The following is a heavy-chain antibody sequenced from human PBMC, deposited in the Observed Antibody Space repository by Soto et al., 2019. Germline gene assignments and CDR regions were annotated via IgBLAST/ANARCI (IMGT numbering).Heavy chain of an antibody. J-gene: IGHJ4*02. CDR1: GGSFSGDY. CDR3: ARGWGRIGDY. D-gene: IGHD7-27*01. V-gene: IGHV4-34*01. CDR2: INHSGST. Sequence: QVQLQQWGAGLLKPSETLSLTCAVYGGSFSGDYWNWIRQPPGKGLEWIGEINHSGSTNYNPSLKCRVTISVDTSKNQFSLKLSSVTAADTAVYYCARGWGRIGDYWGQGTLVTVSS.